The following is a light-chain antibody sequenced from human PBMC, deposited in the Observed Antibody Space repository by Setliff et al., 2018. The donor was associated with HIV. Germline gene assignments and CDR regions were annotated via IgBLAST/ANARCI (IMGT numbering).Light chain of an antibody. CDR3: TSYTITNTWV. CDR2: EVN. CDR1: SSDVGGYNY. V-gene: IGLV2-14*01. Sequence: QSALTQPASVSGYPGRSVTISCAGTSSDVGGYNYVSWYQQHPDKAPKLILYEVNYRPSGVSTRFSGSKSGNTASLTISGLQAEDEADYYCTSYTITNTWVFGGGTKVTVL. J-gene: IGLJ3*02.